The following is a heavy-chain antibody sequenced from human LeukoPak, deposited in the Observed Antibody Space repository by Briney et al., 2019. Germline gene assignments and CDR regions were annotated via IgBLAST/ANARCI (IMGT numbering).Heavy chain of an antibody. J-gene: IGHJ4*02. Sequence: AGGSLRLSCAASGFTFSSYWMSWVRQAPGKGLEWVANIKQDGSEKYYVDSVKGRFTISRDNAKNSPYLQMNSLRAEDTAVYYCARVDGCTNGVCYSFSDSVPGIVDGSFDYWGQGTLVTVSS. CDR3: ARVDGCTNGVCYSFSDSVPGIVDGSFDY. CDR2: IKQDGSEK. CDR1: GFTFSSYW. D-gene: IGHD2-8*01. V-gene: IGHV3-7*04.